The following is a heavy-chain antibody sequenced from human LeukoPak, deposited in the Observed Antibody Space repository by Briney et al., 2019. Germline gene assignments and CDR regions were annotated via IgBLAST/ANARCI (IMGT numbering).Heavy chain of an antibody. CDR2: INHSGST. D-gene: IGHD5-24*01. Sequence: KASETPSLTCAVYGGSFSGYYWSWIRKPPGKGLEWIGEINHSGSTKYNPSLKSRVTISADTSKNQFSLRLSTVTAADTGVYYCARAEDEFDIWGQGTMVTVSS. V-gene: IGHV4-34*01. CDR3: ARAEDEFDI. J-gene: IGHJ3*02. CDR1: GGSFSGYY.